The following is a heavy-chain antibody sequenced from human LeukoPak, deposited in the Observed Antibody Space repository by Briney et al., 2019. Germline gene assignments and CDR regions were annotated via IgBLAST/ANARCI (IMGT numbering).Heavy chain of an antibody. D-gene: IGHD3-22*01. CDR3: AKDRGGLVVITFDAFDI. CDR2: IRGSGGST. V-gene: IGHV3-23*01. J-gene: IGHJ3*02. CDR1: GFTFSSYA. Sequence: GGSLRLSCAASGFTFSSYAMSWVRQAPGKGLEWVSAIRGSGGSTYYADSVKGRFTISRDNSKNTLYLQMNSLRAEGTAVYYCAKDRGGLVVITFDAFDIWGQGTMVTVSS.